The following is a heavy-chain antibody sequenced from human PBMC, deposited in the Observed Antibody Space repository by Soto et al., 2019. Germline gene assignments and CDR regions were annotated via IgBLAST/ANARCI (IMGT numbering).Heavy chain of an antibody. CDR3: AKEGYSSTWHDPYYFDS. D-gene: IGHD6-13*01. Sequence: EVHVLESGGGLVQPGGSLRLSCAASGFKFSDIAMTWVRQAPGKGLEWVSSIRPNSDKTYYADSVKGRFTVSRDNPRNTLYLQMNSLRDEDTAIYYCAKEGYSSTWHDPYYFDSWGPGTLLTVSS. CDR2: IRPNSDKT. J-gene: IGHJ4*02. V-gene: IGHV3-23*01. CDR1: GFKFSDIA.